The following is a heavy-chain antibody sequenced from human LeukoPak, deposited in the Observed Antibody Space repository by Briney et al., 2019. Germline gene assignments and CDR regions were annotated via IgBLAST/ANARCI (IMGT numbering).Heavy chain of an antibody. V-gene: IGHV3-53*01. Sequence: GGSLRLSCAASGFTVSSNYMTWVRQAPGKGLEWVSVIYIGGSAYYADSVKGRFTISRDNFKNTLYPQMNSLRAEDTAVYYCARGTLGSGYGYFDYWGQGTLVTVSS. J-gene: IGHJ4*02. CDR3: ARGTLGSGYGYFDY. D-gene: IGHD5-12*01. CDR1: GFTVSSNY. CDR2: IYIGGSA.